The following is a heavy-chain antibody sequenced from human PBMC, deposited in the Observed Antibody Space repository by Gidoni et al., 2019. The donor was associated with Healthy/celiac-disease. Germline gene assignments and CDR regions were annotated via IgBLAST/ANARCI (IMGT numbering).Heavy chain of an antibody. CDR2: ISSSSSYI. CDR1: GFTFSSYS. CDR3: AGGVVAATSWFDP. V-gene: IGHV3-21*01. D-gene: IGHD2-15*01. Sequence: EVQLVESGGGLVKPGGSLRLSCAASGFTFSSYSMNWVRQAPGKGLEWVSSISSSSSYIYYADSVKGRFTISRDNAKNSLYLQMNSLRAEDTAVYYCAGGVVAATSWFDPWGQGTLVTVSS. J-gene: IGHJ5*02.